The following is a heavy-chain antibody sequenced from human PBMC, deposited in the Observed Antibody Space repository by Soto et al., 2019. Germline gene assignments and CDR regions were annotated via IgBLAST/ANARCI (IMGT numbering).Heavy chain of an antibody. Sequence: QVQLVQSGAEVKNPGASVKVSCKASGYTFTSYDINWVRQATGQGLEWMGWMNPNSGNTGYAQKFQGRVTMTRNTSISTAYMELSSLRSEDTAVYYCARGGTTYYDFWSGYYFRGYYYYYYGMDVWGQGTTVTVSS. CDR3: ARGGTTYYDFWSGYYFRGYYYYYYGMDV. V-gene: IGHV1-8*01. CDR1: GYTFTSYD. CDR2: MNPNSGNT. J-gene: IGHJ6*02. D-gene: IGHD3-3*01.